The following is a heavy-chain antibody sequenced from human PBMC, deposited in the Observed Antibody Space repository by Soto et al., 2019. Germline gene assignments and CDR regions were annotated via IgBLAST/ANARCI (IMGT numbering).Heavy chain of an antibody. Sequence: QITLKESGPTLVKPKETLTLTCIYSGFSFSSVGEGVGWVRQPPGKALEWLALIYWDDDKKYGPSLEDRITVTRDTSKNQVVFTMINMDPVDTATYYCVHRRYSSYFDSRGQGTRVTVPS. CDR1: GFSFSSVGEG. D-gene: IGHD2-15*01. CDR3: VHRRYSSYFDS. J-gene: IGHJ4*02. V-gene: IGHV2-5*05. CDR2: IYWDDDK.